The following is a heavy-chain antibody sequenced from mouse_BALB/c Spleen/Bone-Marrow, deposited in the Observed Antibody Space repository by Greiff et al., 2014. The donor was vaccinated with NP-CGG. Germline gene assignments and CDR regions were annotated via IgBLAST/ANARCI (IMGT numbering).Heavy chain of an antibody. CDR3: ARSNYPYAMDY. Sequence: ESGAELARPGASVKLSCKASGYTFTGYWVQWVKQRPGQGLEWIGTIYPGDGDTRYTQKFKGKATLTADKSSSTAYMQLSSLASEGSAVYYCARSNYPYAMDYWGQGTSVTVSS. CDR1: GYTFTGYW. J-gene: IGHJ4*01. CDR2: IYPGDGDT. D-gene: IGHD2-5*01. V-gene: IGHV1-87*01.